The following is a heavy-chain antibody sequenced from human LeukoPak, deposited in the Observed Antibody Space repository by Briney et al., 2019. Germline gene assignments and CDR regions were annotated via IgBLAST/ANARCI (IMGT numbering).Heavy chain of an antibody. CDR2: IVVGSGNT. J-gene: IGHJ4*02. CDR3: AAEVSEGQLVPRVGY. CDR1: GFTFTSSA. D-gene: IGHD6-6*01. Sequence: SVKVSCKASGFTFTSSAMQWVRQARGQRLEWIGWIVVGSGNTNYTQKFQERVTITRDMSTSTAYMELSSLRSEDTAVYYCAAEVSEGQLVPRVGYWGQGTLVTVSS. V-gene: IGHV1-58*02.